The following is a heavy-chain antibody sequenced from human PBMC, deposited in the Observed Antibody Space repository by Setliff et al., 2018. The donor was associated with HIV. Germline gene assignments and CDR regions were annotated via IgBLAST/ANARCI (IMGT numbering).Heavy chain of an antibody. D-gene: IGHD6-19*01. V-gene: IGHV5-51*01. CDR2: IYPGDFDI. J-gene: IGHJ3*02. CDR1: GYRFTNYW. Sequence: GESLKISCKGSGYRFTNYWIAWVRQMPGKGLEWMGIIYPGDFDIRYSPSFEGQVTMSGDKSISTAYLKWSSLKASDSAMYYCARHFSVAGDAFDIWGQGTMVTVSS. CDR3: ARHFSVAGDAFDI.